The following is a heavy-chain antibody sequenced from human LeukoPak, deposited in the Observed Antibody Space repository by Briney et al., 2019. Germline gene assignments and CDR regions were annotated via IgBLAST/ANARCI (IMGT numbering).Heavy chain of an antibody. D-gene: IGHD1-7*01. CDR2: KYNIGST. V-gene: IGHV4-59*02. CDR1: GGSVSSYY. J-gene: IGHJ3*02. CDR3: ASFRTRSDAFDI. Sequence: PSETLSLTCTVSGGSVSSYYWSWIRQPPGKGLEWIGYKYNIGSTNYNPSLKSRVTISVDTSKNQFSLKLSSVTAADTAVYYCASFRTRSDAFDIWGQGTMVTVSS.